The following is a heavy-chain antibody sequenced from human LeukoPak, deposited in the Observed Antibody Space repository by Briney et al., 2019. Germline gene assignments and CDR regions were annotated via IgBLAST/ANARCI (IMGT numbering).Heavy chain of an antibody. CDR3: ARGRYYYGSGSYYNEDYFDY. V-gene: IGHV4-59*01. Sequence: PSETLSLTCTVSGGSISSYYWSWIRQPPGKGLEWIGYIYYSGSTNYNPSLKSRVTISVDTSKNQFSLKLSSVTAADTAVYYCARGRYYYGSGSYYNEDYFDYWGQGTLVTVSS. CDR2: IYYSGST. D-gene: IGHD3-10*01. CDR1: GGSISSYY. J-gene: IGHJ4*02.